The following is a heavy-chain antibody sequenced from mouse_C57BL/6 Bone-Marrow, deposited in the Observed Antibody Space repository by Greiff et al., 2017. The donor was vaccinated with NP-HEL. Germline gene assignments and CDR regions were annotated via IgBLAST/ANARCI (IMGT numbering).Heavy chain of an antibody. V-gene: IGHV15-2*01. J-gene: IGHJ1*03. CDR1: DSEVFPIAY. CDR2: ILPSIGRT. D-gene: IGHD1-1*01. Sequence: QVQLQQSGSELRSPGSSVKLSCKDFDSEVFPIAYMSWVRQKPGHGFEWIGGILPSIGRTIYGEKFEDKATLDADTLSNTAYLELNSLTSEDSAIYYCARPLYYYGSRSHWYFDVWGTGTTVTISS. CDR3: ARPLYYYGSRSHWYFDV.